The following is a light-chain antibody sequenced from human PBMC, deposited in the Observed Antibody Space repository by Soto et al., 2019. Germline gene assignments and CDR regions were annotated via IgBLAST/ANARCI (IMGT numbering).Light chain of an antibody. V-gene: IGLV1-47*02. CDR3: ATWDDSLSGYV. Sequence: QSVLTQPPSASGTPGQRVTISCSGRSSNIGSNYVYCYQQLPGTAPKLLIYYNNQRPSGVPDRFSGSKSGTSASLAISGLRSEDEADYYCATWDDSLSGYVFGTGT. J-gene: IGLJ1*01. CDR1: SSNIGSNY. CDR2: YNN.